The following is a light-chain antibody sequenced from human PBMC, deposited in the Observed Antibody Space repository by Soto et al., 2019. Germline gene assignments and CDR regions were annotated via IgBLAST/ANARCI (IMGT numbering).Light chain of an antibody. Sequence: EIVMTQSPATLSVSPGERATLSCRASQSVSHNLAWYQQKPGQAPRLLIYFASTRATGIPARFSGSGSETEFTLTISRLQSEDFAVYYCQHYNKWPLTFGGGTKVETK. V-gene: IGKV3-15*01. J-gene: IGKJ4*01. CDR2: FAS. CDR3: QHYNKWPLT. CDR1: QSVSHN.